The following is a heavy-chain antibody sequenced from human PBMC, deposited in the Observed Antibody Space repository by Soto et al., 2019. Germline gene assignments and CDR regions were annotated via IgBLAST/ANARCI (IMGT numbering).Heavy chain of an antibody. V-gene: IGHV4-4*02. J-gene: IGHJ3*02. Sequence: PSETLSLTCAVSSGSISSSNWWSWVRQPPGKGLEWIGEIYHSGSTNYNPSLKSRVTISVDKSKNQFSLKLSSVTAADTAVYYCASSIAARPGIAAAGTGAFDIWGQGTMVTVSS. D-gene: IGHD6-13*01. CDR2: IYHSGST. CDR3: ASSIAARPGIAAAGTGAFDI. CDR1: SGSISSSNW.